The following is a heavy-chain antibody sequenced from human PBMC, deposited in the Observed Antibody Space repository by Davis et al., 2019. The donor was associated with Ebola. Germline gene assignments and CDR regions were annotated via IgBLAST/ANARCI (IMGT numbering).Heavy chain of an antibody. CDR1: GYTFTSYA. J-gene: IGHJ2*01. CDR2: INTNTGNP. CDR3: ARSRSGNSDWYFDL. Sequence: ASVKVSCKASGYTFTSYAMNWVRQAPGQGLEWMGRINTNTGNPTYAQGFTGRFVFSLDTSVSTAYLQISSLKAEDTAVYYCARSRSGNSDWYFDLWGRGTLVTVSS. D-gene: IGHD4-23*01. V-gene: IGHV7-4-1*02.